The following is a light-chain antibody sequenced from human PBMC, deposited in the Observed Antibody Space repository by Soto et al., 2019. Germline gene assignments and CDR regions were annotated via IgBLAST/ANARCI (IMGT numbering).Light chain of an antibody. CDR3: SSFTSSITYV. CDR2: EVS. Sequence: QSVLTQPASVSGSPGQSITISCTGTSSDVGSYNLVSWYQQHPGKAPKLMISEVSKRPSGVSSRFSGSKSGTTASLTISGLQAEDEADYYCSSFTSSITYVFGTGTQLTVL. CDR1: SSDVGSYNL. V-gene: IGLV2-14*02. J-gene: IGLJ1*01.